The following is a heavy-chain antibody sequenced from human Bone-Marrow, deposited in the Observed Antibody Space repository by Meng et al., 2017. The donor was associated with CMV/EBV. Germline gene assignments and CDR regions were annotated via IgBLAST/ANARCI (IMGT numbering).Heavy chain of an antibody. J-gene: IGHJ4*02. V-gene: IGHV3-49*04. CDR2: IRSKAYGGTT. D-gene: IGHD2-2*02. Sequence: GESLKISCAASGFTFDDYAMHWVRQAPGKGLEWVGFIRSKAYGGTTEYAASVKGRFTILRDDSKSIAYLQMNSLKTEDTGAYFCTRVVVPAAIVGFDYWGQGTLVTVSS. CDR3: TRVVVPAAIVGFDY. CDR1: GFTFDDYA.